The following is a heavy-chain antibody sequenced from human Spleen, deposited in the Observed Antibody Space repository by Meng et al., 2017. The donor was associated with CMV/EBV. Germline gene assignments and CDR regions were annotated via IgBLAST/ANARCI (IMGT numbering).Heavy chain of an antibody. CDR2: ISHDESHK. CDR3: AKDQLALRPLEYLLGMDL. Sequence: FTFSSYGMHWVRQAPGKGLEWVAVISHDESHKYHADSVKGRFSISRDNSKNTLYLQMDSLRPEDTAVYYCAKDQLALRPLEYLLGMDLWGQGTLVTVSS. D-gene: IGHD3-3*01. CDR1: FTFSSYG. J-gene: IGHJ4*02. V-gene: IGHV3-30*18.